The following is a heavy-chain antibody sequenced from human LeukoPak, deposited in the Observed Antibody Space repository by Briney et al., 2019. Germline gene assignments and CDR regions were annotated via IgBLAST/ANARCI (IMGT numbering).Heavy chain of an antibody. V-gene: IGHV3-15*01. CDR3: ACEISYDFWSGYYGMDV. J-gene: IGHJ6*02. Sequence: PGGSLRLSCAASGFTFSNAWMSWVRQAPGKGLEWVGRIKSKTDGGTTDYAAPVKGRFTISRDDSKNTLYLQMNSLRAEDTAVYYCACEISYDFWSGYYGMDVWGQGTTVTVSS. CDR2: IKSKTDGGTT. D-gene: IGHD3-3*01. CDR1: GFTFSNAW.